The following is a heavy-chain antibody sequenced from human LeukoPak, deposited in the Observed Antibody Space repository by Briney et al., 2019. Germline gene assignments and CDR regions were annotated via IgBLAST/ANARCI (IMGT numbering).Heavy chain of an antibody. J-gene: IGHJ4*02. Sequence: GGSLRLSCAASGFTFSDYYMSWIRQAPGKGLEWVSYISSSGSTIYYADSVKGRFTISRDNAKNSLYLQMNSLRAEDTAVNYCARLVATNYYDYWGQGTLVSVSS. CDR3: ARLVATNYYDY. CDR1: GFTFSDYY. V-gene: IGHV3-11*04. D-gene: IGHD5-12*01. CDR2: ISSSGSTI.